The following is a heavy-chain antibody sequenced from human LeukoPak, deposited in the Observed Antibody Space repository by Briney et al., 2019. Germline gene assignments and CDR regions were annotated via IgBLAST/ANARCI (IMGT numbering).Heavy chain of an antibody. J-gene: IGHJ4*02. CDR2: IYSGGST. V-gene: IGHV3-66*01. CDR1: GFTVSSNY. D-gene: IGHD4-23*01. Sequence: GGFLRLSCAASGFTVSSNYMSWVRQAPGKGLEWVSVIYSGGSTYYADSVKGRFTISRDNSKNTLYLQMSSLRAEDTALYYCAIIGNPPNDYWGQGTLVTVSS. CDR3: AIIGNPPNDY.